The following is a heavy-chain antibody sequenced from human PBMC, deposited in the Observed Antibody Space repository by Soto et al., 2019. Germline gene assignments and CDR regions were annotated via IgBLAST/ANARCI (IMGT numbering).Heavy chain of an antibody. D-gene: IGHD6-19*01. CDR3: AKDRECEHNNGWAHGS. J-gene: IGHJ5*02. Sequence: QVQLVESGGGVVQPGRSLRLSCAASGFRFSGYGMHWVRQAPGKGLEWLAAISDDGSNKYYGDSVKGRFTISRDNSRNTLYLQINSLIAEVTAVYSCAKDRECEHNNGWAHGSWGQGTQVTVSS. CDR1: GFRFSGYG. CDR2: ISDDGSNK. V-gene: IGHV3-30*18.